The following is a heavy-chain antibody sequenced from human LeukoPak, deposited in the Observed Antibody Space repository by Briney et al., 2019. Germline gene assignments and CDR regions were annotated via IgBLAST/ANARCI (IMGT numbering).Heavy chain of an antibody. J-gene: IGHJ6*03. CDR2: IYYSGST. V-gene: IGHV4-34*01. CDR1: GGSFSGYY. Sequence: SETLSLTCAVYGGSFSGYYWSWIRQPPGKGLEWIGSIYYSGSTYYNPSLKSRVTISVDTSKNQFSLKLSSVTAADTAVYYCARNPTVTGYYYYYYMDVWGKGTTVTVSS. D-gene: IGHD4-11*01. CDR3: ARNPTVTGYYYYYYMDV.